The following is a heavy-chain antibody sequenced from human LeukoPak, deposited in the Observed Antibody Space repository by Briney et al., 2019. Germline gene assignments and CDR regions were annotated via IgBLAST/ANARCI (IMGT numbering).Heavy chain of an antibody. CDR2: ISTNGDST. CDR1: GFTFSTYA. J-gene: IGHJ4*02. CDR3: ARWGSTSCYDY. V-gene: IGHV3-64*02. D-gene: IGHD2-2*01. Sequence: PGGSLTLSCAASGFTFSTYAMHWVRQAPGKGLEYVSAISTNGDSTYYADSVKGRSTISRDNSKNTLFLQMGSLRADDMAVYYCARWGSTSCYDYWGQGTLVTDSS.